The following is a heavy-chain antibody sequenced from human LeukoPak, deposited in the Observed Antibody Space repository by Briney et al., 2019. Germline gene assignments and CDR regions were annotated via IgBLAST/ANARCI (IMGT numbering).Heavy chain of an antibody. Sequence: GGSLRPSCAASGFTFSSYAMSWVRQAPGKGLEWVSAISGSGGSTYYADSVKGRFTISRDNSKNTLYLQMNSLRAEDTAVYYCAKSSSGAIRHSSSSTSFDYWGQGTLVTVSS. J-gene: IGHJ4*02. CDR3: AKSSSGAIRHSSSSTSFDY. CDR2: ISGSGGST. V-gene: IGHV3-23*01. CDR1: GFTFSSYA. D-gene: IGHD6-6*01.